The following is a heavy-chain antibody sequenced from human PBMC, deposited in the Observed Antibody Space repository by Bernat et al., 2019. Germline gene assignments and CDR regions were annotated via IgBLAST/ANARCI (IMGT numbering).Heavy chain of an antibody. CDR2: IKQDGTEK. Sequence: EVQLVESGGGLVQPGGSLRLSCAASGFTFSSYWMSWLRQAPEKGLELVANIKQDGTEKYYVDSVKGRFTISRDNSKNTLYLQMNSLRAEDTAVYYCAAAGLDYWGQGTLVTVSS. CDR3: AAAGLDY. J-gene: IGHJ4*02. D-gene: IGHD6-13*01. CDR1: GFTFSSYW. V-gene: IGHV3-7*01.